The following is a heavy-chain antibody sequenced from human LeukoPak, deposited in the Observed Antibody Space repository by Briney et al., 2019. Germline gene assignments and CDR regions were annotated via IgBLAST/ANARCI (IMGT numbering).Heavy chain of an antibody. V-gene: IGHV3-30*04. CDR1: GFTFSSYV. J-gene: IGHJ6*03. CDR3: AKDRVVTAINYYYYYMDV. CDR2: ISYDGSNK. D-gene: IGHD2-21*02. Sequence: GSLRLSCAASGFTFSSYVMHWVRQAPGKGLEWVAIISYDGSNKYYADSVKGRFTISRDNSKNTLYLQMNSLRAEDTAVYYCAKDRVVTAINYYYYYMDVWGKGTTVTISS.